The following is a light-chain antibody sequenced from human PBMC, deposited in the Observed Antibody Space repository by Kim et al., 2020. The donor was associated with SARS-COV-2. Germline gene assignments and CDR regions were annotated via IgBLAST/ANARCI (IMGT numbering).Light chain of an antibody. CDR3: QAWDSSTVV. V-gene: IGLV3-1*01. Sequence: SYELTQPPSVSVSPGQTASITCSGDKLGDKYVSWYQQKPGQSPVLVIYQQNRRPSGIPERFSGSISANTATLTISGAQAMDEADYYCQAWDSSTVVFGGG. CDR2: QQN. CDR1: KLGDKY. J-gene: IGLJ2*01.